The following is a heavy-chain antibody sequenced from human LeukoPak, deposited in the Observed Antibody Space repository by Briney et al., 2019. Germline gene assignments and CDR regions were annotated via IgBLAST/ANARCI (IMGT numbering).Heavy chain of an antibody. CDR2: ISGSGGST. V-gene: IGHV3-23*01. CDR1: GFTFTRYA. D-gene: IGHD3-22*01. CDR3: AKDGYSDSTGYYAWFDP. Sequence: GGSLRLSCAASGFTFTRYAMTWVRQAPGKGLEWVSAISGSGGSTFFAHSVKGRFTISRDNSKNMPYLQMNSLSPEDTAVYYCAKDGYSDSTGYYAWFDPWGQGALVTVSS. J-gene: IGHJ5*02.